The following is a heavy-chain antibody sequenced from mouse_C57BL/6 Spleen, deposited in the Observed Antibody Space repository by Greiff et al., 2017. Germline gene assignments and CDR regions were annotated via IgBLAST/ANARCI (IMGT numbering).Heavy chain of an antibody. CDR3: AREFITTVVATDFDY. J-gene: IGHJ2*01. CDR1: GYTFTSYW. CDR2: IYPGSGST. Sequence: VQLQQPGAELVKPGASVKMSCKASGYTFTSYWITWVKQRPGQGLEWIGDIYPGSGSTNYNEKFKSKATLTVDTSSSTAYMQLSSLTSEDSAVYYCAREFITTVVATDFDYWGQGTTLTVSS. V-gene: IGHV1-55*01. D-gene: IGHD1-1*01.